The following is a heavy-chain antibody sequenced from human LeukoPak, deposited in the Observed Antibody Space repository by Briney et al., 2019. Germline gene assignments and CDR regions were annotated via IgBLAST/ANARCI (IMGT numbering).Heavy chain of an antibody. Sequence: ASVKVSCKASVYSFTNFYINCVRQATGQGLEWMGWMNPNSGNKGYAQKFQGRVTMTMNTSITTAYMELSSLRSEDTAVYYCARGPQWRGDYYYMDVWGRGTTVTVSS. D-gene: IGHD6-19*01. J-gene: IGHJ6*03. V-gene: IGHV1-8*01. CDR2: MNPNSGNK. CDR1: VYSFTNFY. CDR3: ARGPQWRGDYYYMDV.